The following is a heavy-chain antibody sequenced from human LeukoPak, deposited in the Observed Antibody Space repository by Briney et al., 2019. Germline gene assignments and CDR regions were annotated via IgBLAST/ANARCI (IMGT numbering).Heavy chain of an antibody. Sequence: ASVKVSCKASGGTFSSYAISWVRQAPGQGLEWMGWINTNTGNPTYAQGFTGRFVFSLDTSVSTAYLQISGLKAEDTAVYYCARDKYIAAAGAIDYWGQGTLVTVSS. CDR2: INTNTGNP. CDR1: GGTFSSYA. D-gene: IGHD6-13*01. V-gene: IGHV7-4-1*02. CDR3: ARDKYIAAAGAIDY. J-gene: IGHJ4*02.